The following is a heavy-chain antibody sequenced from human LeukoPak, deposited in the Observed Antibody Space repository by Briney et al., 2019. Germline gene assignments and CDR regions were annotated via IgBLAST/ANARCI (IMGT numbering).Heavy chain of an antibody. D-gene: IGHD6-19*01. Sequence: SETLSLTCTVSGGSISSNNYYWGWIRQPPGKGLEWIGSIYYSGNTFHIPSLKSRVIISIDTSKNQFSLELSSVTAADTAVYYCVGHPAGRAVAGSYWGQGTLVTVSS. V-gene: IGHV4-39*01. J-gene: IGHJ4*02. CDR3: VGHPAGRAVAGSY. CDR1: GGSISSNNYY. CDR2: IYYSGNT.